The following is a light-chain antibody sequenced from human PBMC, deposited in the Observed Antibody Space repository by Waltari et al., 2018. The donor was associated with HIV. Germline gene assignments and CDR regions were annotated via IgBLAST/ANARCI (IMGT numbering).Light chain of an antibody. CDR2: TVD. Sequence: SGLTQPASLSGFPGQSITISCAGADPGFAFYTSVSWYKQQPGKVPKVILSTVDRRASGISHRFSGSKSGNTASLTISGLQTEDEAVYYCASYTANDTVIFAGGTTVTVL. CDR1: DPGFAFYTS. CDR3: ASYTANDTVI. J-gene: IGLJ2*01. V-gene: IGLV2-14*01.